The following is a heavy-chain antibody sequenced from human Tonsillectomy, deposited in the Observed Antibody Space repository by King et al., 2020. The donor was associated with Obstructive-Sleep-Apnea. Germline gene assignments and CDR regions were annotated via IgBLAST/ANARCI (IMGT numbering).Heavy chain of an antibody. J-gene: IGHJ4*02. CDR2: ISYDGSNK. D-gene: IGHD3-3*01. V-gene: IGHV3-30*04. CDR1: GFTFSSYA. CDR3: AGVLRFLEWLPYY. Sequence: VQLVESGGGVVQPGRSLRLSCAASGFTFSSYAMHWVRQAPGKGLEWVAVISYDGSNKYYADSVKGRFTISRDNSKNTLYLQMNSLRVEDTAVYYCAGVLRFLEWLPYYWGQGTLVTVSS.